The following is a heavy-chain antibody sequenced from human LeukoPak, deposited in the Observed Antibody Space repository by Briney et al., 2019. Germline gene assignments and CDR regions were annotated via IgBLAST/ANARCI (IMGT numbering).Heavy chain of an antibody. D-gene: IGHD3-22*01. V-gene: IGHV3-30*18. Sequence: GGSLRLSCAASGFTFSSYGMHRVRQAPGKGLEWVAVISYDGSNKYYAGSVKGRFTISRDNSKNTLYLQMNSLRAEDTAVYYCAKDSYYYDSSGPPDVWGQGTTVTVSS. J-gene: IGHJ6*02. CDR3: AKDSYYYDSSGPPDV. CDR1: GFTFSSYG. CDR2: ISYDGSNK.